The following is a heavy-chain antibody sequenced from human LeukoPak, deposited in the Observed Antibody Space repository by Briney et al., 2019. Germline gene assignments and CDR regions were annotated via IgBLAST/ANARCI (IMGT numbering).Heavy chain of an antibody. CDR2: IYTSGST. J-gene: IGHJ4*02. D-gene: IGHD4-11*01. Sequence: PSETLSLTCTVSGGSISSGSYYWSWIRQPAGKGLEWIGRIYTSGSTNYNPSLKSRVTISVDTSKNQFSLKLSSVTAADTAVYYCAREMTTVTTWGQGTLVTVSS. CDR3: AREMTTVTT. V-gene: IGHV4-61*02. CDR1: GGSISSGSYY.